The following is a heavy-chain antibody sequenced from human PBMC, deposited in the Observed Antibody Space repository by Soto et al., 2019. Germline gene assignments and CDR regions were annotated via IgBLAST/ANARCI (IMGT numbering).Heavy chain of an antibody. J-gene: IGHJ6*02. CDR1: GFTFSSYG. V-gene: IGHV3-33*01. Sequence: QVQLVESGGGVVQPGRSLRLSCAASGFTFSSYGMHWVRQAPGKGLEWVAVIWYDGSNKYYADSVKGRFTISRDNSKNTLYLQMNSLRVEDTAVYYCAREAIAVAAEGDYYGMDVWGQGTTVTVSS. D-gene: IGHD6-19*01. CDR2: IWYDGSNK. CDR3: AREAIAVAAEGDYYGMDV.